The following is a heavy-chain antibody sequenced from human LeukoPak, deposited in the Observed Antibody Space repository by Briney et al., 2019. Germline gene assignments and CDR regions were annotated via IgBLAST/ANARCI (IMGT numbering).Heavy chain of an antibody. Sequence: SETLSLTCTVSGGSISSSSYYWGWIRQPPGKGLEWIGSFYYSGNTYYNPSLKSRVTISVDTSQNQFSLKLSSVTAADTAVYYCARHVLLEYQLPHYYYMDVWGKGTTVTVSS. D-gene: IGHD2-2*01. V-gene: IGHV4-39*01. CDR2: FYYSGNT. CDR1: GGSISSSSYY. J-gene: IGHJ6*03. CDR3: ARHVLLEYQLPHYYYMDV.